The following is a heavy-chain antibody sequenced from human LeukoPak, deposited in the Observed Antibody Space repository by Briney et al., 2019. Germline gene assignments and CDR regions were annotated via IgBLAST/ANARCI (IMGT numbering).Heavy chain of an antibody. CDR2: ISYDGSNK. Sequence: GRSLRLSCAASGFTFSSYAMHWVRQAPGKGLEWVAVISYDGSNKYYADSVKGRFTISRDNSKNTLYLQMDSLRAEDTAVYYCARDANSIVVVVELPDYWGQGTLVTVSS. CDR3: ARDANSIVVVVELPDY. V-gene: IGHV3-30*04. CDR1: GFTFSSYA. D-gene: IGHD2-15*01. J-gene: IGHJ4*02.